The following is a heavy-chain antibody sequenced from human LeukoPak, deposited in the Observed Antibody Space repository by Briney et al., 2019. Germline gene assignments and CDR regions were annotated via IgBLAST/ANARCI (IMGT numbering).Heavy chain of an antibody. Sequence: SETLSLTCTVSGGSISSYYWSWIRQPPGKGLEWIGYIYYSGSTNYNPSLKSRVTISVDTSKIQFSLKLSSVTAADTAVYYCASTIIAAAGIFDYWGQGTLVTVSS. CDR3: ASTIIAAAGIFDY. V-gene: IGHV4-59*08. J-gene: IGHJ4*02. D-gene: IGHD6-13*01. CDR2: IYYSGST. CDR1: GGSISSYY.